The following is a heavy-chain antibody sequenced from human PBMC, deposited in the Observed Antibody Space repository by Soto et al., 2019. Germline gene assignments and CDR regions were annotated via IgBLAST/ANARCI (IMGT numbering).Heavy chain of an antibody. CDR1: GFTFSSYS. D-gene: IGHD4-17*01. CDR3: ARVGTYGEYFDY. V-gene: IGHV3-21*01. CDR2: ISSRSSYI. J-gene: IGHJ4*02. Sequence: GGSLRLSCAASGFTFSSYSMSWVRQAPGKGLEWVSSISSRSSYIYYADSVKGRFSISKDNVQTSLYLQMNSLRAEDTAVYYCARVGTYGEYFDYWGQGTLVTVSS.